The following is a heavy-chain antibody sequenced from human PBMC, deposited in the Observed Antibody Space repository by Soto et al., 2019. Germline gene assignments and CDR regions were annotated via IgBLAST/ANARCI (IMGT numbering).Heavy chain of an antibody. J-gene: IGHJ4*02. D-gene: IGHD2-2*01. Sequence: EVQLLESGGGLVQPGGSLRLSCAASGFTFSSCAMSWVRKAPGKGLEWVAAISGSGGSTFYADPVKGRFSISRDNSKTTMYRQMNSLGAEDTAVYYCAKGRGYCSSTSCYVASDYWGQGTLVTVSS. V-gene: IGHV3-23*01. CDR2: ISGSGGST. CDR1: GFTFSSCA. CDR3: AKGRGYCSSTSCYVASDY.